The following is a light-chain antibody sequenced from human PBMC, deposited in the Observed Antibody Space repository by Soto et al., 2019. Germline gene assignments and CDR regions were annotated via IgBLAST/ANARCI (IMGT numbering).Light chain of an antibody. V-gene: IGKV3-20*01. J-gene: IGKJ1*01. CDR3: QQYASSRT. CDR2: AAS. Sequence: EIVLTQSPGTLSLSPGERDTLSCRASQSVSSSYLAWYQQKPGQAPRLLIYAASSRATGIPDRFSGSGSGTDFTLTISGLEPEDFAVYYCQQYASSRTFGQGTKVDIK. CDR1: QSVSSSY.